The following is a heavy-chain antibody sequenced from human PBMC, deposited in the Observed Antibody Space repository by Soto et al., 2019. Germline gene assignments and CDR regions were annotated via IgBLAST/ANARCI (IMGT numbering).Heavy chain of an antibody. Sequence: EVQLVESGGGLVQPGGPLRLSCAASGFTFRNYWMSWVRQAPGKGLEWVANIRQDESENYYVDSVKGRFTISRDNAKNLLYLQTHSLIPDDTAVYYCAGYSSGWYGLSHFDVWGQGTLVTVSS. J-gene: IGHJ4*02. D-gene: IGHD6-19*01. CDR1: GFTFRNYW. CDR3: AGYSSGWYGLSHFDV. CDR2: IRQDESEN. V-gene: IGHV3-7*05.